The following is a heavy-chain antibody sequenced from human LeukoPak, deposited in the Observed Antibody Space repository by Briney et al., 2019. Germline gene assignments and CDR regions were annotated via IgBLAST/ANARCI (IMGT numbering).Heavy chain of an antibody. V-gene: IGHV3-30-3*01. D-gene: IGHD3-9*01. CDR3: ARDPNILTGWNY. CDR2: ISYDGSNK. CDR1: GFTFSSYA. J-gene: IGHJ4*02. Sequence: PGRSLRLSCAASGFTFSSYAMHWVRQAPGKGLEWVAVISYDGSNKYYADSVKGRFTISRDNSKNTLYLQMNSLRAEDTAVYYCARDPNILTGWNYWGQGTLVTVSS.